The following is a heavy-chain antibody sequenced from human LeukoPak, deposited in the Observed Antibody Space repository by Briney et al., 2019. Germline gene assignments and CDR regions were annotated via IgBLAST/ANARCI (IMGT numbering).Heavy chain of an antibody. Sequence: GGPLRLSCAASGFTFSSYAMSWVRQALGKGLEWVSAISGSGGSTYYADSVKGRFTISRDNSKNTLYLQMNSLRAEDTAVYYCAKAYSYGSKVYYYYGMDVWGQGTTVTVSS. D-gene: IGHD5-18*01. CDR2: ISGSGGST. CDR3: AKAYSYGSKVYYYYGMDV. J-gene: IGHJ6*02. V-gene: IGHV3-23*01. CDR1: GFTFSSYA.